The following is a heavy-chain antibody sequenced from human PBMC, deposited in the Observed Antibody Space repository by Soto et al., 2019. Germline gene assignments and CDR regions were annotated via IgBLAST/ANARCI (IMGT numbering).Heavy chain of an antibody. V-gene: IGHV4-30-4*01. CDR3: ARAGLLWDVGY. CDR2: IYYSGST. J-gene: IGHJ4*02. CDR1: GGSISSGDYY. D-gene: IGHD3-10*01. Sequence: ASETLSLTCTVSGGSISSGDYYWSWIRQPPGKGLEWIGCIYYSGSTYYNPSLKSRVTISVDTSKNQFSLKLSSVTAADTAVYYCARAGLLWDVGYWGQGTLVTVSS.